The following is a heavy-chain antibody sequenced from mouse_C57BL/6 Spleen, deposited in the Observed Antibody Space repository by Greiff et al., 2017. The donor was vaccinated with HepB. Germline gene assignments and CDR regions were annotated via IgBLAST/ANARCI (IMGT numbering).Heavy chain of an antibody. D-gene: IGHD2-2*01. CDR2: ISYDGSN. V-gene: IGHV3-6*01. CDR1: GYSITSGYY. CDR3: GREGYGGFYAMDY. Sequence: EVQLVESGPGLVKPSPSLSLPCSVPGYSITSGYYWNLIRQFPGNKLECIGYISYDGSNNYNPTFKNQNSLTRDTSKNQIFLKLNSVTTEDTATYYCGREGYGGFYAMDYWGQGTSVTVSS. J-gene: IGHJ4*01.